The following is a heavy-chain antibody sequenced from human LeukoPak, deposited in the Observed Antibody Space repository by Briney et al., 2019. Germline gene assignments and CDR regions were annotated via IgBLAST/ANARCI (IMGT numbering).Heavy chain of an antibody. J-gene: IGHJ3*02. CDR3: ARDPPYGSGSYYKWGDAFDI. D-gene: IGHD3-10*01. CDR1: GGTFSSYA. Sequence: SVKVSCKASGGTFSSYAISWVRQAPGQGLEWMGGIIPIFGTANYAQKFQGRVTITADESTSTAYMELRSLRSDDTAVYYCARDPPYGSGSYYKWGDAFDIWGQGTMVTVSS. V-gene: IGHV1-69*01. CDR2: IIPIFGTA.